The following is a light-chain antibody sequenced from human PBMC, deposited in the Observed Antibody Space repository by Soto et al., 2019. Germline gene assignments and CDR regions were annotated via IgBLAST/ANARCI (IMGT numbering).Light chain of an antibody. CDR3: CSYAGTFYG. Sequence: QSVLTQPRSVSGSPGQSVTISCTGTSSDFGGYNYVSWYQHHPGKAPKLMIYDVSERPSGVPDRFSGSKSGNTASLTISGLQAEDEAEYYCCSYAGTFYGFGTGTKLTVL. CDR2: DVS. CDR1: SSDFGGYNY. J-gene: IGLJ1*01. V-gene: IGLV2-11*01.